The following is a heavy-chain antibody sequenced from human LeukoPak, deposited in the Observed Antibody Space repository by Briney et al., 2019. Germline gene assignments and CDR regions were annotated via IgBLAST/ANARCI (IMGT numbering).Heavy chain of an antibody. CDR2: INHSGST. D-gene: IGHD2-21*02. V-gene: IGHV4-34*01. J-gene: IGHJ2*01. CDR3: ARGHYPEALAYCGGDCFWYFDL. Sequence: SETLSLTCAVYGGSFSGYYWSCIRQPPGKGLEWIGEINHSGSTNYNPSLKSRVTISVDTSKNQFSLKLSSVTAADTAVYYCARGHYPEALAYCGGDCFWYFDLWGRGTLVTVSS. CDR1: GGSFSGYY.